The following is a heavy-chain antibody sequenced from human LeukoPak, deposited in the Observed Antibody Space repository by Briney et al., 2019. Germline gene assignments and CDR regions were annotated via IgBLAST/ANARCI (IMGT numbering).Heavy chain of an antibody. CDR1: GYTFTSYG. D-gene: IGHD3-10*01. Sequence: GASVKVSCKASGYTFTSYGISWVRQAPGQGLEWMGWISANDGNTDYPQKLQGRVTMTTDTSTSTAYMELRSLRSDDTAVYYCARESHVTREDYWDQGTLVTVSS. J-gene: IGHJ4*02. CDR2: ISANDGNT. V-gene: IGHV1-18*01. CDR3: ARESHVTREDY.